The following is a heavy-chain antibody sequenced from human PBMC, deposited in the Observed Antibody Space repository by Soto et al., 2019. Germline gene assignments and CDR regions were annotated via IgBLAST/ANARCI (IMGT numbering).Heavy chain of an antibody. CDR1: GYTFTGYY. V-gene: IGHV1-2*04. CDR3: ARDRVIAVAGTLETPDYYYYGMDV. CDR2: INPNSGGT. J-gene: IGHJ6*02. D-gene: IGHD6-19*01. Sequence: ASVKVSCKASGYTFTGYYMHWVRQAPGQGLEWMGWINPNSGGTNYAQKFQGWVTMTRDTSISTAYMELSRLRSDDTAVYYCARDRVIAVAGTLETPDYYYYGMDVWGQGTTVTVSS.